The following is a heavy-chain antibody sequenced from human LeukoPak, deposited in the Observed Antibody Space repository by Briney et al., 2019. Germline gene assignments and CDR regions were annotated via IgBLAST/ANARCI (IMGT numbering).Heavy chain of an antibody. CDR2: INPNSGGT. V-gene: IGHV1-2*02. J-gene: IGHJ5*02. Sequence: ASVKVSCKTSGYSFTDYYMHWVRQAPGQGLEWMGWINPNSGGTSSAQKFQGRVTMTRDASITTVYMEVSWLTSDDTAIYYCARADRLDGGPYLIGPWGQGTLVTVSS. CDR3: ARADRLDGGPYLIGP. CDR1: GYSFTDYY. D-gene: IGHD2-21*01.